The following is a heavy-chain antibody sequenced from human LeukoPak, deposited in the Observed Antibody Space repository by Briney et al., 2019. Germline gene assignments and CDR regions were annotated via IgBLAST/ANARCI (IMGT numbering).Heavy chain of an antibody. D-gene: IGHD4-11*01. Sequence: GSLRLSCAASGFAFSSYWMMWVRQAPGKGLEWLANISQDGSEKYYVDSVKGRFTISRDNAKNSLYLQMNSLRAEDTAVYYCAKYSNYHFDYWGQGTLVTVSS. V-gene: IGHV3-7*01. CDR1: GFAFSSYW. J-gene: IGHJ4*02. CDR2: ISQDGSEK. CDR3: AKYSNYHFDY.